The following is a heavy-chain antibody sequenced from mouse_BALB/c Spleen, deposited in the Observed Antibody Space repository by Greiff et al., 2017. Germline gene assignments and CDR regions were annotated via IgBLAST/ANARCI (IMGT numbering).Heavy chain of an antibody. CDR1: GFNIKDTY. Sequence: EVKLVESGAELVKPGASVKLSCTASGFNIKDTYMHWVKQRPEQGLEWIGRIDPANGNTKYDPKFQGKATITADTSSNTAYLQLSSLTSEDTAVYYCARVTATTYFDVWGAGTTVTVSS. CDR2: IDPANGNT. D-gene: IGHD1-2*01. J-gene: IGHJ1*01. V-gene: IGHV14-3*02. CDR3: ARVTATTYFDV.